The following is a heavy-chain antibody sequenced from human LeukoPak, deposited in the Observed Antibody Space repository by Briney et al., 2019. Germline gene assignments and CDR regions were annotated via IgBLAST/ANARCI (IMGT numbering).Heavy chain of an antibody. D-gene: IGHD5-18*01. CDR1: GFTFSSYW. J-gene: IGHJ2*01. V-gene: IGHV3-74*01. CDR2: INSDGSRT. Sequence: EGSLRLSCAASGFTFSSYWMHWARQAPGKGLVWVSRINSDGSRTSYADSVKGRFTISRDNAKNSLYLQMNSLRAEDTAVYFCARDPGYSESVGSRWYFDLWGRGTLVTVSS. CDR3: ARDPGYSESVGSRWYFDL.